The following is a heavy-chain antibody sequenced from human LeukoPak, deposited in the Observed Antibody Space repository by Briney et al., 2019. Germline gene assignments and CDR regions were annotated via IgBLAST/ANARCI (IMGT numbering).Heavy chain of an antibody. D-gene: IGHD6-19*01. V-gene: IGHV3-23*01. CDR1: GFTFSSYA. CDR2: ISGSGGST. J-gene: IGHJ6*02. Sequence: PGGSLRLSCAASGFTFSSYAMSWVRQAPGKGLEWVSVISGSGGSTYYADSVKGRLTISRDNSKNTLYLQMNSLTAEDTAVYYCAKDFHSSGWCCYYGMDVWGQGTTVTVSS. CDR3: AKDFHSSGWCCYYGMDV.